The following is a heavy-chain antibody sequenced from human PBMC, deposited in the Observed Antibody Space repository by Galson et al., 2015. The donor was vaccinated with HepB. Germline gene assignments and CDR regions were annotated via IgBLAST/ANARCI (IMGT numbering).Heavy chain of an antibody. CDR3: ARNSGSYPYFDY. V-gene: IGHV3-30*04. CDR2: ISYDGSNK. CDR1: GFTFSSYA. Sequence: SLRLSCAASGFTFSSYAMHWVRQAPGKGLEWVAVISYDGSNKYYADSVKGRFTISRDNSKNTLYLQMNSLRAEDTAVYYCARNSGSYPYFDYWGQGTLVTVSS. D-gene: IGHD1-26*01. J-gene: IGHJ4*02.